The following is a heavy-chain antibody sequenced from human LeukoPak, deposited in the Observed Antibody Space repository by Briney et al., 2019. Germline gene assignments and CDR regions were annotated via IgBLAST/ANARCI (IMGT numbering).Heavy chain of an antibody. D-gene: IGHD4/OR15-4a*01. V-gene: IGHV4-4*07. CDR3: ARDRNGDGATYFSY. Sequence: SETLSLTXTVSGGSINTYYWSWVRQSAGKGLEWIGRIYSGGSTHYNPSLNSRVTMSVDSSKNQFSLKLSSVTAADTAVYYCARDRNGDGATYFSYWGQGTLVTVSS. J-gene: IGHJ4*02. CDR2: IYSGGST. CDR1: GGSINTYY.